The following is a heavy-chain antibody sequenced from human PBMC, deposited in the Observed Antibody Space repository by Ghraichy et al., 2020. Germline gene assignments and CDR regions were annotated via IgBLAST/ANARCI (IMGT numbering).Heavy chain of an antibody. Sequence: GSLKISCAASGFSFTDYWMHWVRQTPGRGLEWVSHLNIDGTTVSYADSVKGRFTISRDNAKNTMYLQMISLTVEDTAVYYCVRSYKDGLRHFDYWGQGTLVTVSS. CDR1: GFSFTDYW. V-gene: IGHV3-74*01. CDR2: LNIDGTTV. J-gene: IGHJ4*02. D-gene: IGHD1-14*01. CDR3: VRSYKDGLRHFDY.